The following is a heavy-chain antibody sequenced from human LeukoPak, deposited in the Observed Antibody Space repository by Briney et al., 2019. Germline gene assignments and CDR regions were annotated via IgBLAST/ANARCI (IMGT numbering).Heavy chain of an antibody. J-gene: IGHJ4*02. CDR3: AKDSLRSRGDYWWHFDY. CDR1: GFTFSSYA. V-gene: IGHV3-23*01. D-gene: IGHD2-21*02. CDR2: ISGSGGST. Sequence: GGSLRLSCAASGFTFSSYAMSWVRQAPGKGLEWVSAISGSGGSTYYADSVKGRFTISRDNSKNTLYLQMNSLRAEDTALYYCAKDSLRSRGDYWWHFDYWGQGTLVTVSS.